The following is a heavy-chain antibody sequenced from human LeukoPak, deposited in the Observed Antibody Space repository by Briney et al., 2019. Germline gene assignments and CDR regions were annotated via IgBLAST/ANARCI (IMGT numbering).Heavy chain of an antibody. D-gene: IGHD3-3*01. Sequence: GASVKVSCKASGYTFTGYYIHWVRQAPGQGLEWMGWINTNTGNPTYAQGFTGRFVFSLDTSVSTAYLQISSLKAEDTAVYYCARGDYDFWSGSFGNNWFDPWGQGTLVTVSS. J-gene: IGHJ5*02. V-gene: IGHV7-4-1*02. CDR1: GYTFTGYY. CDR2: INTNTGNP. CDR3: ARGDYDFWSGSFGNNWFDP.